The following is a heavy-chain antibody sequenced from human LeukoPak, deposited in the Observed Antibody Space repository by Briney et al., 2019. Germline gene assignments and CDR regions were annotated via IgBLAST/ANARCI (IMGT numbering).Heavy chain of an antibody. CDR2: IYYSGST. V-gene: IGHV4-59*11. CDR1: GGSISSHY. CDR3: VREVLSWFDP. J-gene: IGHJ5*02. D-gene: IGHD3-16*01. Sequence: PSEILSLTCTVSGGSISSHYWSWIRQPPGKGLEWIGYIYYSGSTNYNPSLKSRVTISVDTSKNQFSLKLSSVTAADTAVYYCVREVLSWFDPWGQGTLVTVSS.